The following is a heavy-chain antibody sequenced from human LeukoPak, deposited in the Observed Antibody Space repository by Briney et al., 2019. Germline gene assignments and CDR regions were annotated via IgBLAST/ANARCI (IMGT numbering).Heavy chain of an antibody. Sequence: PGGSLRLSCAASGFTFDDYDMHWVRQAPGRGLECLSLISWDGGSTYYADSVKGRFTISRDNSKNSLYLQMNSLRVEDTALYYCAKEGVGSGYYYFDYWGQGTLVTVSS. CDR3: AKEGVGSGYYYFDY. V-gene: IGHV3-43D*04. CDR1: GFTFDDYD. J-gene: IGHJ4*02. CDR2: ISWDGGST. D-gene: IGHD3-22*01.